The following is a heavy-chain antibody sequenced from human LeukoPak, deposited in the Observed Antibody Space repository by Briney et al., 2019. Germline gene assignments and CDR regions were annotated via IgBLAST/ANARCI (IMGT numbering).Heavy chain of an antibody. CDR2: IHGDGTFT. J-gene: IGHJ4*02. D-gene: IGHD3-10*01. CDR3: ARDLVLGSGSYGQ. Sequence: GGPLRLSCAASGFTFSTYWMHWVRQAPGKGLVWVSRIHGDGTFTTSAVSVKGRFTISRDNAQNIVYLQMNSLRVEETAVYYCARDLVLGSGSYGQWGQGTLVTVSS. CDR1: GFTFSTYW. V-gene: IGHV3-74*01.